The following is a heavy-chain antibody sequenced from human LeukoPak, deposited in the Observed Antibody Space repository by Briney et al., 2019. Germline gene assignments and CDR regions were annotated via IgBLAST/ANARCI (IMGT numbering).Heavy chain of an antibody. CDR3: AKDFGLIPVPWGFDY. D-gene: IGHD3-16*01. V-gene: IGHV3-23*01. CDR2: ISGSGGST. Sequence: GGSLRLSCAASGFTFISYGMSWVPQAPGKGLEGLSAISGSGGSTYYADSVKGRFTISRDNTKNTLYLQMNSLRAEDTAVYYCAKDFGLIPVPWGFDYWGQGTLVSVSS. CDR1: GFTFISYG. J-gene: IGHJ4*02.